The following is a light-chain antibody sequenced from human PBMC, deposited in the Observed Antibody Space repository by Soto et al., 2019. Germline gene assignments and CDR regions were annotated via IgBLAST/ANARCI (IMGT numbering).Light chain of an antibody. CDR3: QKYDSAPWT. J-gene: IGKJ1*01. CDR2: AAS. V-gene: IGKV1-27*01. Sequence: DIQMTQSPSSLSASVRDRVTITCRASQGISNYLAWYQQKPGKVPKLLIYAASTLQSGVPSRFSGSGSGTDLSLTISSLQPEDVATYYCQKYDSAPWTFGQGTKVEIK. CDR1: QGISNY.